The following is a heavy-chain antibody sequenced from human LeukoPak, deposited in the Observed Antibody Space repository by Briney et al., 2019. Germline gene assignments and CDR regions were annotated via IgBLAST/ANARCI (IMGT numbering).Heavy chain of an antibody. CDR1: GFTFSSYS. D-gene: IGHD6-13*01. CDR3: ATAAAAGGAFDI. J-gene: IGHJ3*02. V-gene: IGHV3-21*01. Sequence: PGGSLRLSCAASGFTFSSYSMNWVRQAPGKGLEWVSSISSSSSYIYYADSVKGRITISRDNAKNSLYLQMNSLRAEDTAVYYCATAAAAGGAFDIWGQGTMVTVSS. CDR2: ISSSSSYI.